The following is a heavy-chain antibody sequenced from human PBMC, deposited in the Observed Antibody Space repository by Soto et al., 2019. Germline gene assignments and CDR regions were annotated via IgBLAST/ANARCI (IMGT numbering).Heavy chain of an antibody. Sequence: PGGSLRLSCAASGFTFSGYDMHWVRQVAGKGLEWVSAIGTAGDTYSLGSVKGRFTISRENAKNSLYLQMNSLRAGDTAVYYCARMGGGSSRWYGSFDIWGQGTMVTGSS. CDR1: GFTFSGYD. J-gene: IGHJ3*02. D-gene: IGHD6-13*01. CDR3: ARMGGGSSRWYGSFDI. V-gene: IGHV3-13*04. CDR2: IGTAGDT.